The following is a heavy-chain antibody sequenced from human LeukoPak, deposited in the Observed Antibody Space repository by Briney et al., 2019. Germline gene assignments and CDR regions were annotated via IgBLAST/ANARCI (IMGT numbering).Heavy chain of an antibody. CDR3: ARVSDISVAAYFDY. CDR2: INSDGSST. Sequence: PGGSLRLSCAASGFTFSSYWMHWVRQAPGKGLVWVSRINSDGSSTSYADSVKGRFTISRDNAKNTLYLQMNSLRAEDTAFYYCARVSDISVAAYFDYWGQGTLVTVSS. J-gene: IGHJ4*02. V-gene: IGHV3-74*01. D-gene: IGHD6-19*01. CDR1: GFTFSSYW.